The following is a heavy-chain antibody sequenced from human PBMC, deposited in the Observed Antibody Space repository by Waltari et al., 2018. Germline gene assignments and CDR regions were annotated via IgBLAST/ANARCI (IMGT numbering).Heavy chain of an antibody. CDR1: GYTLTELS. CDR3: ATTPPGYSSSWYVY. CDR2: FDPEDGDT. J-gene: IGHJ4*02. V-gene: IGHV1-24*01. D-gene: IGHD6-13*01. Sequence: QVQLVQSGAEVKKPGASVKVSCKVSGYTLTELSMHWVRQAPGKGLEWLGGFDPEDGDTIYAQKCQARVTMTEDTTTDTAYMELSTLGSEDTAVYYCATTPPGYSSSWYVYWGQGTLVTVSS.